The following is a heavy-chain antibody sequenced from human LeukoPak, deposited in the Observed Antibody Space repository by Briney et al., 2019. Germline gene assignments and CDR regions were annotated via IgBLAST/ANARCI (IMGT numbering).Heavy chain of an antibody. CDR3: TRVRVSGSYYIKSVSLYNWFDP. CDR2: IRSKAYGGTT. Sequence: PGRSLRLSCTASGFTSGDYAMSWVRQAPGKGLEWVGFIRSKAYGGTTEYAASVKGRFTISRDDSKSIAYLQMNSLKTEDTAVYYCTRVRVSGSYYIKSVSLYNWFDPWGQGTLVTVSS. J-gene: IGHJ5*02. D-gene: IGHD1-26*01. V-gene: IGHV3-49*04. CDR1: GFTSGDYA.